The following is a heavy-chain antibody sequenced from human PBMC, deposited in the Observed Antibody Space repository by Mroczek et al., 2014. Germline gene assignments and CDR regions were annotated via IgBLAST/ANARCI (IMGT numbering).Heavy chain of an antibody. CDR1: GYTFTSYD. CDR2: MNPNSGNT. J-gene: IGHJ4*02. CDR3: ARGRSGYCSSTSCYEPGGY. V-gene: IGHV1-8*01. D-gene: IGHD2-2*03. Sequence: QVQLVQSGAEVKKPGASVKVSCKASGYTFTSYDINWVRQATGQGLEWMGWMNPNSGNTGYAQKFQGRVTMTRNTSISTAYMELSSLRSEDTAVYYCARGRSGYCSSTSCYEPGGYWGQGTLVTVSS.